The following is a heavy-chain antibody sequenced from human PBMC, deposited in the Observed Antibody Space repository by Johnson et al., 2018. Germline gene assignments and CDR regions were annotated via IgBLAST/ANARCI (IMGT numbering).Heavy chain of an antibody. CDR3: ASSKGGYNWFDP. J-gene: IGHJ5*02. Sequence: VQLQESGGGLVPPGGSVRLSCAASGFTFSNYWMHWVRQAPGKGLVWVSRIISDGSSTSDADSVKGRFTISRDNAKNTLYLQMNSLRAEDTAGYYCASSKGGYNWFDPWGQGTLVTVSS. V-gene: IGHV3-74*01. CDR2: IISDGSST. D-gene: IGHD2-2*01. CDR1: GFTFSNYW.